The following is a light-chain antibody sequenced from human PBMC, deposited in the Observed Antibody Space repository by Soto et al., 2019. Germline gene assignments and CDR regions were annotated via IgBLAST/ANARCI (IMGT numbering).Light chain of an antibody. J-gene: IGLJ1*01. CDR2: GNS. CDR1: SSNIGAGYD. Sequence: QSVLTQPPSVSGAPGQRVTISCSGSSSNIGAGYDVNWYQQLPGTAPKLLIYGNSDRPSGVPDRFSGSKSGTSASLAVTGLQAEDEADYFCQSYDRSLRTYVFGTATKVTVL. V-gene: IGLV1-40*01. CDR3: QSYDRSLRTYV.